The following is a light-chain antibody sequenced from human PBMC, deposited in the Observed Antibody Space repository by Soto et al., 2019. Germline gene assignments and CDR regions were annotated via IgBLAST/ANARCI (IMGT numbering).Light chain of an antibody. CDR1: QGISTD. Sequence: DIQMTQSPSSLSASVGDRVTITCRASQGISTDLAWYQQKPGKVPKVLIYSASTLQSGVPSRFRGSGSGTDFTLTISSLQPEDVATYYCQKYDSAPETFGQGTKVDIK. V-gene: IGKV1-27*01. J-gene: IGKJ1*01. CDR2: SAS. CDR3: QKYDSAPET.